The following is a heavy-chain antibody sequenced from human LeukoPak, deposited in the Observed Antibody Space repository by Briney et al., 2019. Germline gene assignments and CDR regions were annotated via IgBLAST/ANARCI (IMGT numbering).Heavy chain of an antibody. D-gene: IGHD1-26*01. J-gene: IGHJ4*02. CDR1: GFTFSSYA. CDR2: ISYDESYR. CDR3: ARVQWELLYPDY. V-gene: IGHV3-30-3*01. Sequence: EPGGSLRLSCEASGFTFSSYAMHWVRQAPGKRLEWVALISYDESYRYYADSVKGRFTISRDNSKNTLYLQMNSLRADDTAVYYCARVQWELLYPDYWGQGTLVTVSS.